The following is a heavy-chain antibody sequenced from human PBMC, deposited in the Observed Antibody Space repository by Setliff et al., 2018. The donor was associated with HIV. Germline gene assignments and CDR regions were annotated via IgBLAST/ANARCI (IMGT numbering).Heavy chain of an antibody. J-gene: IGHJ4*02. CDR2: INPNSGDT. D-gene: IGHD2-15*01. Sequence: ASVKVSCKASGYTFVDYYIYWVRQAPGQGLEWMGWINPNSGDTDYAQKFQDRVTVTRDTSINTAYMELSRLRSDDTAVFYCARTRGESCTGGRCYERFDYWGQGTQVTVSS. CDR3: ARTRGESCTGGRCYERFDY. CDR1: GYTFVDYY. V-gene: IGHV1-2*02.